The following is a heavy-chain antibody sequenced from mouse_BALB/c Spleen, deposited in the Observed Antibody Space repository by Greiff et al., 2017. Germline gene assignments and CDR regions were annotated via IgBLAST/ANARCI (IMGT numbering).Heavy chain of an antibody. Sequence: DVHLVESGGGLVQPGGSMKLSCVASGFTFSSYWMSWVRQSPEKGLEWVAEIRLKSDNYATHYAESVKGKFTISRDDSKSRLYLQMNSLRAEDTGIYYCTRVQYYFDYWGQGTTLTVSS. CDR1: GFTFSSYW. CDR2: IRLKSDNYAT. J-gene: IGHJ2*01. V-gene: IGHV6-6*02. CDR3: TRVQYYFDY. D-gene: IGHD2-14*01.